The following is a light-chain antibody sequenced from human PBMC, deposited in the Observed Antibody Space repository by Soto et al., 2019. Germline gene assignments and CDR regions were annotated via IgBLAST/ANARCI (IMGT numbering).Light chain of an antibody. Sequence: DIVMTQSPDSLAVSLGERATINCKSSQSVLYSSNNKNYLAWYQQKPGQPPKLLIYWASTRESGVPDRFSGSGSGTDFTLTISSLQAEDVAVYYCQQYYITPLTFGPGTKVYIK. V-gene: IGKV4-1*01. J-gene: IGKJ3*01. CDR2: WAS. CDR3: QQYYITPLT. CDR1: QSVLYSSNNKNY.